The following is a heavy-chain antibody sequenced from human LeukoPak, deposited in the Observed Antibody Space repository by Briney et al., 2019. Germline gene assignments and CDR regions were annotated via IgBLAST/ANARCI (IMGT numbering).Heavy chain of an antibody. CDR1: GFTFRNHG. V-gene: IGHV3-33*01. CDR3: ARDIGARRLDY. J-gene: IGHJ4*02. Sequence: GGSLRLSCAASGFTFRNHGMHWVRQAPGKGLEWVAVIWYDGSNAYYADSVKGRFTISRDNSRNTLHLQMNSLRAEDTAVYYCARDIGARRLDYWGQGTPVTVSS. D-gene: IGHD6-6*01. CDR2: IWYDGSNA.